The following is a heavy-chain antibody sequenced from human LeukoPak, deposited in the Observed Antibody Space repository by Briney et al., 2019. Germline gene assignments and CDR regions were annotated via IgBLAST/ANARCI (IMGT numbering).Heavy chain of an antibody. J-gene: IGHJ5*02. V-gene: IGHV4-34*01. D-gene: IGHD3-9*01. Sequence: SETLPLTCAVYGGSFSGYYWSWIRQPPGKGLEWIGEINHSGSTNYNPSLKSRVTISVDTSKNQFSLKLSSVTAADTAVYYCARHYDILTGYDPWGQGTLVTVSS. CDR3: ARHYDILTGYDP. CDR2: INHSGST. CDR1: GGSFSGYY.